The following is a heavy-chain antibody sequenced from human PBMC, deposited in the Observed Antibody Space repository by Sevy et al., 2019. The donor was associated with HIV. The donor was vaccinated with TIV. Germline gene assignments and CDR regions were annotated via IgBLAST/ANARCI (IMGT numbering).Heavy chain of an antibody. CDR1: GYTFTSYD. V-gene: IGHV1-8*01. CDR2: MNPDSGKR. D-gene: IGHD6-13*01. Sequence: ASVKVSCKTSGYTFTSYDINWVRQATGQGLEWMGWMNPDSGKRGYGQKFQGRVTMTTNTSISTAYMELRSLRSEDTGVYYCARADLDSSTFFYYYGMDVWGQGTTVTVSS. J-gene: IGHJ6*02. CDR3: ARADLDSSTFFYYYGMDV.